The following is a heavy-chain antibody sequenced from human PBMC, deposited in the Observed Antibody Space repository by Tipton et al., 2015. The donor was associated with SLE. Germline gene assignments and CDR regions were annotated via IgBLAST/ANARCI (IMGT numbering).Heavy chain of an antibody. V-gene: IGHV4-61*09. CDR3: ARRVFVVMPGAPGLDYYYYMDV. D-gene: IGHD2-15*01. J-gene: IGHJ6*03. CDR1: GDSISSFSYY. CDR2: INHSGST. Sequence: TLSLTCTVSGDSISSFSYYWSWIRQPAGKGLEWIGEINHSGSTNYNPSLKSRVTISIDTSRNQFSLKVGSVTAADTAVYYCARRVFVVMPGAPGLDYYYYMDVWGKGTTVTVSS.